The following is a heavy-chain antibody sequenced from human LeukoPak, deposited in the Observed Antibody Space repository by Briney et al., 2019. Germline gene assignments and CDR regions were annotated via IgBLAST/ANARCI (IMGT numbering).Heavy chain of an antibody. J-gene: IGHJ5*02. Sequence: SETLSLTCAVSGYSISSGYYWGWIRQPPGKGLEWIASIYYSGSTYYNPSLKSRVTISVDTSQNQFSLKLSSVTAADTAVYYCARHSPSSTVTDWFDPWGQGTLVTVSS. CDR3: ARHSPSSTVTDWFDP. CDR2: IYYSGST. D-gene: IGHD4-17*01. V-gene: IGHV4-38-2*01. CDR1: GYSISSGYY.